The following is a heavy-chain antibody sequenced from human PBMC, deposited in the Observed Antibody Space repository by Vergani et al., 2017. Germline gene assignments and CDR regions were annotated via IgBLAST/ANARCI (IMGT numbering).Heavy chain of an antibody. D-gene: IGHD2-15*01. CDR2: INPNSGGT. V-gene: IGHV1-2*02. CDR3: ARGVRYCSGGSCKGGENWFDP. J-gene: IGHJ5*02. Sequence: QVQLVQSGAEVKKPGASVKVSCKASGYTFTGYYMHWVRQAPGQGLEWMGWINPNSGGTNYAQKFQGRGTMTRDTSISTAYMELSRLRSDDTAVYYCARGVRYCSGGSCKGGENWFDPWGQGTLVTVSS. CDR1: GYTFTGYY.